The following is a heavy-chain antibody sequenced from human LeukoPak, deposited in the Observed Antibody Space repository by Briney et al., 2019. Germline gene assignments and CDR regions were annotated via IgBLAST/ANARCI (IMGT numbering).Heavy chain of an antibody. CDR2: ISGSGGST. D-gene: IGHD5-24*01. V-gene: IGHV3-23*01. CDR1: GFTFSTYG. Sequence: GGSLRLSCVASGFTFSTYGMTWVRQAPGKGLEWVSEISGSGGSTYYADSVKGRFTMSRDNSKNTLYLQMNSLRAEDTAVYYCAKGGHGDYWGQGTLVTVSS. J-gene: IGHJ4*02. CDR3: AKGGHGDY.